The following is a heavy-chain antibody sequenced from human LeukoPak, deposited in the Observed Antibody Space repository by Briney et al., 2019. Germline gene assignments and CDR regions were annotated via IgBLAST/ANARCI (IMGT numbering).Heavy chain of an antibody. D-gene: IGHD2-15*01. CDR3: ARVAPDCSGSSCYGGTPNWFDP. CDR1: GGSFSGYY. Sequence: SETLSLTCAVYGGSFSGYYWSWICRPPGKGLEWIGEINHDGSTNYNPSLKSRVTISLDTSKHQFSLKLSSVTAADTAVYYCARVAPDCSGSSCYGGTPNWFDPWGQGTLVTVSS. V-gene: IGHV4-34*01. J-gene: IGHJ5*02. CDR2: INHDGST.